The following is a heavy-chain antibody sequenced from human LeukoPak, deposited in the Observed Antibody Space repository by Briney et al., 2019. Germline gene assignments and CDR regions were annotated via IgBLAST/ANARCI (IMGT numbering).Heavy chain of an antibody. V-gene: IGHV4-59*01. J-gene: IGHJ3*02. D-gene: IGHD5-18*01. CDR2: IYYSGST. CDR3: AREPPRQLWFPQGAFDI. CDR1: GGSISSYY. Sequence: SETLSLTCTVSGGSISSYYWSWIRQPPGKGLEWIGYIYYSGSTNYNPSLKSRVTISVDTSKNQFSLKLSSVTAADTAVYYCAREPPRQLWFPQGAFDIWGQGTMVTVSS.